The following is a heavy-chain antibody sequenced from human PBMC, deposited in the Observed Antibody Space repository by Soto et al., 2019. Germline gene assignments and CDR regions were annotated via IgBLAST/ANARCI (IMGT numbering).Heavy chain of an antibody. J-gene: IGHJ4*02. V-gene: IGHV4-31*03. CDR3: ARAVYSIHFY. CDR2: ISNSGST. D-gene: IGHD4-4*01. Sequence: QVQLQESGPGLVKPSQTLSLTCTVSGASISSGSYYWSWIRQLPGKGLEWIGYISNSGSTYYNPSLKSRLTISGDTSKNQFSLMVSSVTAVDTAVYYCARAVYSIHFYWGQGTLVTVSS. CDR1: GASISSGSYY.